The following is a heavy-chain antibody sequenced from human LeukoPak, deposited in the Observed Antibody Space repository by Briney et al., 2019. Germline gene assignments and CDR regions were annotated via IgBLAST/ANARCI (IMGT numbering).Heavy chain of an antibody. CDR3: TTDGGYFDY. Sequence: GGSLRLSCGASGITFSSYSMNWVRQAPGKGLEWIGRIKSKTDGGTTDYAAPVKGRFTISRDDSKNTLYLQMNSLKTEDTAVYYCTTDGGYFDYWGQGTLVTVSS. V-gene: IGHV3-15*01. CDR1: GITFSSYS. CDR2: IKSKTDGGTT. J-gene: IGHJ4*02. D-gene: IGHD2-15*01.